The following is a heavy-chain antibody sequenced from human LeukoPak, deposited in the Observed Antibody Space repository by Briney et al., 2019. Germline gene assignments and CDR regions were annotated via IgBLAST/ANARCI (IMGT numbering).Heavy chain of an antibody. D-gene: IGHD5-24*01. CDR2: INHSGST. Sequence: PSETLSLTCAVYGGSFSGYYWSWIRQPPGKGLEWIGEINHSGSTNYNPSLKSRVTISVDTSKNQFSLKLSSVTAADTAVYYCARARWLQYYYHYYMDVWGKGTTVTVSS. CDR1: GGSFSGYY. V-gene: IGHV4-34*01. CDR3: ARARWLQYYYHYYMDV. J-gene: IGHJ6*03.